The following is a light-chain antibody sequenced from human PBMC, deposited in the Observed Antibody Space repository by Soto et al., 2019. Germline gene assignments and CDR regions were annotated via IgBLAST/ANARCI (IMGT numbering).Light chain of an antibody. V-gene: IGKV3-20*01. J-gene: IGKJ4*01. CDR1: QSFHTNY. CDR2: GAS. Sequence: EIVLTQSPGTLSLSPGERATLSCRASQSFHTNYLAWYQQRPGQAPRLLIYGASNRASGIPERFSGSGSGTDFTLTINRLEPEDSAVYFSQQYGSSPGFTFGGGTKIEI. CDR3: QQYGSSPGFT.